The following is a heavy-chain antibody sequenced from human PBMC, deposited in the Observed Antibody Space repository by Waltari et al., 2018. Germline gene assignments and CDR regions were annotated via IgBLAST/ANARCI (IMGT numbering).Heavy chain of an antibody. CDR1: GGSISSGGYY. V-gene: IGHV4-31*03. D-gene: IGHD3-10*01. Sequence: QVQLQESGPGLVKPSQTLSLTCTVSGGSISSGGYYWSWIRQHPGKGLEWIGYIYYSGSTYYNPSLKGRVTISVDTSKNQFSLKLSSVTAADTAVYYCARGSPATWFGELSYLNYWGQGTLVTVSS. CDR2: IYYSGST. J-gene: IGHJ4*02. CDR3: ARGSPATWFGELSYLNY.